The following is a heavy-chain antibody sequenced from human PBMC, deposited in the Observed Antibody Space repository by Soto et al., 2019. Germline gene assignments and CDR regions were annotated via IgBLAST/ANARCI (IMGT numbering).Heavy chain of an antibody. V-gene: IGHV1-18*01. CDR2: ISFYNGNT. CDR3: ARDVRRITLTEVDPVLDAVDI. Sequence: QVQLVQSGAEVKKPGASVKVSCKASGYTFSNYGITWVRQAPGQGLEWMGWISFYNGNTNYAQKVQGRVALTTDTSTXXAXMXXRTLRSDDTTLYYWARDVRRITLTEVDPVLDAVDIWGPGTMLTVSS. CDR1: GYTFSNYG. J-gene: IGHJ3*02. D-gene: IGHD3-10*01.